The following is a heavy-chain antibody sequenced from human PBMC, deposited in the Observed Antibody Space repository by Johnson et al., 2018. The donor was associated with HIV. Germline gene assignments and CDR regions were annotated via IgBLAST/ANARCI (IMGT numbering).Heavy chain of an antibody. V-gene: IGHV3-20*04. CDR2: INWNGGST. J-gene: IGHJ3*02. CDR1: GFTFDDYG. D-gene: IGHD5-12*01. CDR3: ASTIDIVPTGRSYDAFDI. Sequence: MQLVESGGGVERRGGSLRLSCAASGFTFDDYGMSWVRQAPGKGLEWVSGINWNGGSTGYADSVNGRFTISRDNAKNSLYLQMNSLTPEDTAVYYCASTIDIVPTGRSYDAFDIWGQGTMVTVSS.